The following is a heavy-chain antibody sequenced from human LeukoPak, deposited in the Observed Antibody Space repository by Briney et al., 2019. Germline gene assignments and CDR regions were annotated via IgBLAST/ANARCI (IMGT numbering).Heavy chain of an antibody. D-gene: IGHD6-13*01. V-gene: IGHV3-73*01. Sequence: PGGSLRLSCAASGFTFSNAWMHWVRQASGKGLEWVGRIRSKANSYATAYAASVKGRFTISRDDSKNTAYLQMNSLKTEDTAVYYCTRSSWYTPYYYYGMDVWGQGTTVTVSS. CDR1: GFTFSNAW. CDR2: IRSKANSYAT. CDR3: TRSSWYTPYYYYGMDV. J-gene: IGHJ6*02.